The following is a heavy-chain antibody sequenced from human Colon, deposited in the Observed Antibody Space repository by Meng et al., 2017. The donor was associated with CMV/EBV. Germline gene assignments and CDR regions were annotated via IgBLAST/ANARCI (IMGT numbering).Heavy chain of an antibody. J-gene: IGHJ4*02. CDR1: GYTFTGYY. CDR2: INPNSGGT. D-gene: IGHD3-10*01. Sequence: QGQMVQSVAEVKKPGSSVKVSCKASGYTFTGYYMHWVRQAPGQGLEWMGWINPNSGGTNYAQKFQGRVTMTRDTSISTAYMELSRLRSDDTAVYYCARDLRVWFGEFKNWGQGTLVTVSS. V-gene: IGHV1-2*02. CDR3: ARDLRVWFGEFKN.